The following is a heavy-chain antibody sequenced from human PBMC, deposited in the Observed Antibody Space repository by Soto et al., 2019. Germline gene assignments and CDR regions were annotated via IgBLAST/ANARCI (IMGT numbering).Heavy chain of an antibody. CDR2: IDTSDSYT. D-gene: IGHD6-19*01. V-gene: IGHV5-10-1*01. CDR1: GYSFTSYW. Sequence: PGESLKISCKGSGYSFTSYWISWVRQMDGKGLEGMGRIDTSDSYTNYSPSFQGHVTIAADKSISTAYLQWSSLKAADTAMYYCASKIAVRGGLDYWGQGTLVTVSS. J-gene: IGHJ4*02. CDR3: ASKIAVRGGLDY.